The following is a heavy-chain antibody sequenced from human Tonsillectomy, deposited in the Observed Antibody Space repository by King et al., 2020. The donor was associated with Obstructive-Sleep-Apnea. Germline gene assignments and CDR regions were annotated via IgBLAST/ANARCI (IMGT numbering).Heavy chain of an antibody. CDR2: IYHSGST. D-gene: IGHD5-12*01. Sequence: VQLQESGPGLVKPSETLSLTCTVSGYSISSGYYWGWIRQPPGKGLEWIGSIYHSGSTYYNPSLKSRVTISVDTSKNQFSLKLSSVTAADTAVYYCARESVIGIVATMSGFFDYWGQGTLVTVSS. J-gene: IGHJ4*02. V-gene: IGHV4-38-2*02. CDR1: GYSISSGYY. CDR3: ARESVIGIVATMSGFFDY.